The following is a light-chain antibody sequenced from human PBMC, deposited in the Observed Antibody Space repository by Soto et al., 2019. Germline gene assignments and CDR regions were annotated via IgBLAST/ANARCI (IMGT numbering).Light chain of an antibody. V-gene: IGKV1-39*01. J-gene: IGKJ4*01. Sequence: DIQMTQSPSSLSASIGDRVTISCRASQAISTYLNWYQQKPGKAPKVLIYAASSLQSGVPSRFSGSGSGTDFTLTSSSLQPEDFATYYCQQSYSTPLTCGGGTKVEIK. CDR1: QAISTY. CDR3: QQSYSTPLT. CDR2: AAS.